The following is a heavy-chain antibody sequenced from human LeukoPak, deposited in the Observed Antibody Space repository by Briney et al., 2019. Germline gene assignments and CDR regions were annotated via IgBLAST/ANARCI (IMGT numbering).Heavy chain of an antibody. J-gene: IGHJ4*02. CDR2: ISSSSSYT. D-gene: IGHD3-22*01. CDR3: ARWIHDSAAWRLDY. Sequence: PGGSLRLSCAASGFTFSDYYMSWIRQAPGKGLEWVSYISSSSSYTNYADSVKGRFTVSRDNTKNSLYLQMSSLRVEDTAVYYCARWIHDSAAWRLDYWGRGALVTVSS. V-gene: IGHV3-11*06. CDR1: GFTFSDYY.